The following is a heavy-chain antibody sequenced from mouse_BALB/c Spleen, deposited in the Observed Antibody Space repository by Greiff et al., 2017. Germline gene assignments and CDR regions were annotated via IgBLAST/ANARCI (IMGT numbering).Heavy chain of an antibody. D-gene: IGHD1-1*01. CDR3: ARGGATVVDPYFDV. CDR1: GFTFSSFG. J-gene: IGHJ1*01. Sequence: DVMLVESGGGLVQPGGSRKLSCAASGFTFSSFGMHWVRQAPEKGLEWVAYISSGSSTIYYADTVKGRFTIARDNPKNTLFLQMTSLRSEDTAMYYCARGGATVVDPYFDVWGAGTTVTVSS. V-gene: IGHV5-17*02. CDR2: ISSGSSTI.